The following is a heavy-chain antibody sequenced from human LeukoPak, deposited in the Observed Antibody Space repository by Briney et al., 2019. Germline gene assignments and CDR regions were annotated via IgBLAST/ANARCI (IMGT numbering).Heavy chain of an antibody. V-gene: IGHV4-59*08. CDR3: ARVGYYGSGSPYGMDV. CDR2: IYYSGST. J-gene: IGHJ6*02. Sequence: SETLSLTCTVSGGSISSYCWSWIRQPPGKGLEWIGYIYYSGSTNYNPSLKSRVTISVDTSKNQFSLKLSSVTAADTAVYYCARVGYYGSGSPYGMDVWGQGTTVTVSS. D-gene: IGHD3-10*01. CDR1: GGSISSYC.